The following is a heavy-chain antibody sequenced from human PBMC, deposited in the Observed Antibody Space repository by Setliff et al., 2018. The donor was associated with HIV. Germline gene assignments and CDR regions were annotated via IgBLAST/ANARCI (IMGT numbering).Heavy chain of an antibody. CDR1: GYTFTSYD. CDR3: ARDFPYSGSWYFDY. Sequence: ASVKVSCKASGYTFTSYDINWVRQATGQGLEWMGWMNPNSGNTGYAQKFQGRVTMTRNTSINTAYMELSSLRSQDTAVYYCARDFPYSGSWYFDYWGQGTRVTVSS. D-gene: IGHD6-13*01. CDR2: MNPNSGNT. J-gene: IGHJ4*02. V-gene: IGHV1-8*02.